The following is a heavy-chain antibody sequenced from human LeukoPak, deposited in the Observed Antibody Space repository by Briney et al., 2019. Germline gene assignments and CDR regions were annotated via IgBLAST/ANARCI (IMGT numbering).Heavy chain of an antibody. CDR2: TYPNSGGT. Sequence: ASVKVSCKASGYTFTAYYVHWVRPAPAQGVEGMGWTYPNSGGTNYAQKFQGRVTMTRDTSISTAYMELSSLRSDDTAVYYCARGDHYDVLTGFQTPSHLSDYWGQGTLVTVSS. V-gene: IGHV1-2*02. J-gene: IGHJ4*02. CDR3: ARGDHYDVLTGFQTPSHLSDY. D-gene: IGHD3-9*01. CDR1: GYTFTAYY.